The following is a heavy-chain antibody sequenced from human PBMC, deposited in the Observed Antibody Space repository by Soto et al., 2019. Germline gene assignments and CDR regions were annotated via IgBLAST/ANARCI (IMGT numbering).Heavy chain of an antibody. CDR2: VSHRGTA. CDR1: GGSIDSTAYS. V-gene: IGHV4-30-2*01. Sequence: SETLFLTCAVFGGSIDSTAYSFGWVRQPPGKGLEWIGYVSHRGTAYSIPSLNGRLTLSMDSSQTQFSLKPTSVTAADSAVYYCARIHWSQSSLDYWGRGILVTVSS. CDR3: ARIHWSQSSLDY. D-gene: IGHD6-19*01. J-gene: IGHJ4*02.